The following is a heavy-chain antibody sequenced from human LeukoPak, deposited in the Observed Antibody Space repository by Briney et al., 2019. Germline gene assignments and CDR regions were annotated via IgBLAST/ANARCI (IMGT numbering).Heavy chain of an antibody. D-gene: IGHD2/OR15-2a*01. CDR3: ARVSPGPGALDI. J-gene: IGHJ3*02. V-gene: IGHV1-18*01. Sequence: ASVKVSCKASGYTFTSYGISWVRQAPGQGLEWMGWISAYNGNTNYAQKLQGRVTMTTDTSTSTAYMELRSLKSDDTAVYYCARVSPGPGALDIWGQGTMVTVSS. CDR1: GYTFTSYG. CDR2: ISAYNGNT.